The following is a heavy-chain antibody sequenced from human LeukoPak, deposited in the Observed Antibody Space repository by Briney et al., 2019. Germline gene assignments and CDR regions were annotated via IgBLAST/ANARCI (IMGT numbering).Heavy chain of an antibody. CDR3: ARGGSGFDYYMDV. CDR2: IKQDGSEK. J-gene: IGHJ6*03. V-gene: IGHV3-7*01. D-gene: IGHD3-3*01. CDR1: GFTFSSYW. Sequence: GGSLRLSCAASGFTFSSYWMSWVRQAPGKGLEWVANIKQDGSEKYYVDSVKGRFTISGDNAKNSLYLQMNSLRAEDTAVYYCARGGSGFDYYMDVWGKGTTVTVSS.